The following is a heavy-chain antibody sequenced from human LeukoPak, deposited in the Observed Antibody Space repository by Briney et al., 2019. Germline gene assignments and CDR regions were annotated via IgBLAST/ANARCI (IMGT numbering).Heavy chain of an antibody. Sequence: PGGSLRLSCAASGFTFSSYGMHWVRQAPGKGLEWVAVIWYDGSNKYYADSVKGRFTISRDNSKNTLYLQMNSLRAEDTAVYYCVRASVLPHDAFDIWGQGTMVTVSS. V-gene: IGHV3-33*01. CDR3: VRASVLPHDAFDI. CDR2: IWYDGSNK. J-gene: IGHJ3*02. D-gene: IGHD2-2*01. CDR1: GFTFSSYG.